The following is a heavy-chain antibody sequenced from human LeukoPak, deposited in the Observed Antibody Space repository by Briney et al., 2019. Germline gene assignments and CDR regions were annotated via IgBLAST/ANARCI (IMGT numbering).Heavy chain of an antibody. J-gene: IGHJ4*02. CDR3: ARQDIVVVPAASPTF. V-gene: IGHV4-39*01. CDR2: IYYSGST. D-gene: IGHD2-2*01. CDR1: GGSISSSSYY. Sequence: SETLSLTXTVSGGSISSSSYYWGRIRQPPGKGLEWIESIYYSGSTYYNPSLKSRVTISVDTSKNQFSLKLSSVTAADTAVYYCARQDIVVVPAASPTFWGQGTLVTVSS.